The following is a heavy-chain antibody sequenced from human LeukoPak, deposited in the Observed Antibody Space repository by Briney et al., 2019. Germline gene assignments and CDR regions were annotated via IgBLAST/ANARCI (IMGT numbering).Heavy chain of an antibody. CDR3: AKGQLYCGGDCYCDY. Sequence: PGGSLRLSCAASGFTFSGSAMHWVRQAPGKGLEWVSAISGSGGSTYYADSVKGRFTISRDNSKNTLYLQMNSLRAEDTAVYYCAKGQLYCGGDCYCDYWGQGTLVTVSS. J-gene: IGHJ4*02. V-gene: IGHV3-23*01. CDR2: ISGSGGST. CDR1: GFTFSGSA. D-gene: IGHD2-21*02.